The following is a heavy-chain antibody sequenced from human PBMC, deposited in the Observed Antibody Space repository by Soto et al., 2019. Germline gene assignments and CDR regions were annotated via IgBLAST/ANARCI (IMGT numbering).Heavy chain of an antibody. J-gene: IGHJ4*01. D-gene: IGHD3-10*01. CDR1: SGSISSSNW. CDR2: IYHSGST. CDR3: ARDPALWFGEHNYFDY. Sequence: QVQLQESGPGLVKPSGTLSLTCAVSSGSISSSNWWSWVRQPPGKGLEWIGEIYHSGSTNYNPSLASRVTISVDNSKTQFSLKLSSVTAADTAVYYCARDPALWFGEHNYFDYWGDVALVTVAS. V-gene: IGHV4-4*02.